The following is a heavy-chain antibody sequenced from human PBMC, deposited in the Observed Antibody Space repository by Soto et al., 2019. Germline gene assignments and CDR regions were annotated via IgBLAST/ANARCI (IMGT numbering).Heavy chain of an antibody. CDR3: ARDIGLDVDTARTTGYYYYGMDV. CDR1: GYTFTGYY. V-gene: IGHV1-2*02. Sequence: AASVKVSCKASGYTFTGYYMHWVRQAPGQGLEWMGWINPNSGGTNYAQKFQGRVTMTRDTSISTAYMELSRLRSDDTAVYYCARDIGLDVDTARTTGYYYYGMDVWGQGTTVTVSS. J-gene: IGHJ6*02. D-gene: IGHD5-18*01. CDR2: INPNSGGT.